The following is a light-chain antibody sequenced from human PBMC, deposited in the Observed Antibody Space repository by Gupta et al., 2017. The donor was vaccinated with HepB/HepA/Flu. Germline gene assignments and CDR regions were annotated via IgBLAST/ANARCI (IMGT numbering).Light chain of an antibody. V-gene: IGLV2-23*02. CDR3: CSYAGSSTWV. CDR1: SSDVGSYNL. J-gene: IGLJ3*02. CDR2: EVS. Sequence: QPPLPQLAPVFGSPGQSSTISCPETSSDVGSYNLVSWYQQHPGKAPKLMIYEVSKRPSGVSNRFSGSKSGNTASLTISGLQAEDEADYYCCSYAGSSTWVFGGGTKLTVL.